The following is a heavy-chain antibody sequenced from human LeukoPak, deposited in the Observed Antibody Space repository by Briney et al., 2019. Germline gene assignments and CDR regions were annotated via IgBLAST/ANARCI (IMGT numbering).Heavy chain of an antibody. CDR3: ARGGGLDV. V-gene: IGHV3-7*03. D-gene: IGHD3-16*01. Sequence: GGSLRLSCAASGFTFSSYRMNWARQAPGKGLEWVASINHNGNVNYYVDSAKGRFTISRDNAKNSLYLQMSNLRAEDTAVYFCARGGGLDVWGQGATVTVSS. CDR2: INHNGNVN. J-gene: IGHJ6*02. CDR1: GFTFSSYR.